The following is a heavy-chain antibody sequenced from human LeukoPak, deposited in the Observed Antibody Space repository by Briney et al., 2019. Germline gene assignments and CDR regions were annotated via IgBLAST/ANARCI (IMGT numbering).Heavy chain of an antibody. CDR3: ARDGRLERGSYFDY. Sequence: SETLSLTCTVSGGSISSYYWSWIRQPAGKGLEWIGRIYTSGSTNYNPSLKSRVTMSVDTSKNQFSLKLSSVTAADTAVYYCARDGRLERGSYFDYWGQGTLVTVSS. V-gene: IGHV4-4*07. D-gene: IGHD1-1*01. J-gene: IGHJ4*02. CDR1: GGSISSYY. CDR2: IYTSGST.